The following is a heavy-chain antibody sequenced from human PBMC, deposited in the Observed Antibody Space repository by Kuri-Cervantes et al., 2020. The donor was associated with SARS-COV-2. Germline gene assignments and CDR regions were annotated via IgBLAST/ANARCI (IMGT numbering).Heavy chain of an antibody. CDR3: ASDRVGASDY. CDR2: ISSSSSTI. CDR1: GFTFSSYS. J-gene: IGHJ4*02. V-gene: IGHV3-48*01. D-gene: IGHD1-26*01. Sequence: GESLKISCVASGFTFSSYSMNWVRQAPGKGLEWVSYISSSSSTIYYADSVKGRFTISRDNAKNSLYLQMNSLRAEDTAVYYCASDRVGASDYWGQETLVTVSS.